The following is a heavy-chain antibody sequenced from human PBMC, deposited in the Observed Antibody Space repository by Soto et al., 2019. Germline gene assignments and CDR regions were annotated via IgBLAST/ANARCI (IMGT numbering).Heavy chain of an antibody. V-gene: IGHV3-48*03. J-gene: IGHJ4*02. CDR2: ISSSGRII. Sequence: EVQLVESGGGLVQPGGSLRLSCVASGFSFSNYEMNWVRQAPGKGLEWVSYISSSGRIIHYADSVKGRFTISRDNAKNSLYLLMNSLRPDDTAVYYCARPEAGYGYGYGWCQGTLVTVSS. D-gene: IGHD5-18*01. CDR1: GFSFSNYE. CDR3: ARPEAGYGYGYG.